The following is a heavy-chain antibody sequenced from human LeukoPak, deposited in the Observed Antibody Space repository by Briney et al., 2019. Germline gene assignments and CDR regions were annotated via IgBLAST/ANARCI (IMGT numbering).Heavy chain of an antibody. CDR2: ISGSGGST. CDR3: AKEATVTPGNVNWFDT. CDR1: GFTFSSYA. J-gene: IGHJ5*02. V-gene: IGHV3-23*01. Sequence: GGSLRLSCAASGFTFSSYAMSWVRQAPGKGLEWVSAISGSGGSTYYADSVKGRFTISRDNSKNTLYLQMNSLRAEDTAVYYCAKEATVTPGNVNWFDTWGQGTLVTVSS. D-gene: IGHD4-17*01.